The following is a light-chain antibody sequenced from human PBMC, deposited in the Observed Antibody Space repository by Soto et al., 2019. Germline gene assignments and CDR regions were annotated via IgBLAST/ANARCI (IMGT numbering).Light chain of an antibody. J-gene: IGKJ5*01. CDR2: DAS. Sequence: EIVLTQSPATLALAPGASPTVLGRASQGVSSYLAWYQQKPGQAPRLLIYDASNRATGIPARFSGSGSGTDFTLTISSLEPEDFAVYYCQQRSNWPSTFGQGTRLEIK. V-gene: IGKV3-11*01. CDR1: QGVSSY. CDR3: QQRSNWPST.